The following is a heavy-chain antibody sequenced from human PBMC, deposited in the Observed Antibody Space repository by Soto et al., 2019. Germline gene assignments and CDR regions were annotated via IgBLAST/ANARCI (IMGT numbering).Heavy chain of an antibody. Sequence: EVQLVESGGGLVQPGRSLRLSCAASGFTFDDYAMHWVRQAPGKGLEWVSGISWNSGSIGYADSVKGRFTISRDNAKNSLYLQMNSLRAEDTALYYCANGGTKYSSSSRFPGANYYGMDVWGQGTTVTVSS. D-gene: IGHD6-6*01. V-gene: IGHV3-9*01. CDR3: ANGGTKYSSSSRFPGANYYGMDV. J-gene: IGHJ6*02. CDR1: GFTFDDYA. CDR2: ISWNSGSI.